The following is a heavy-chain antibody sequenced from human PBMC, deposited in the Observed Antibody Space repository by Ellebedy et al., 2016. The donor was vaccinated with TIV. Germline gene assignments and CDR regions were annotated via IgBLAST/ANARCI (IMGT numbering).Heavy chain of an antibody. D-gene: IGHD3-10*01. J-gene: IGHJ4*02. CDR2: ITGGSTAI. V-gene: IGHV3-48*04. CDR3: ARAEYGSGSFCDY. Sequence: GESLKISCATSGFTFSNSGMNWVRQVPGKGLEWISYITGGSTAIYYADSVKGRFTISRDNARNSLYLQMNSLRVEDTAFYYCARAEYGSGSFCDYWGQGTLVTVSS. CDR1: GFTFSNSG.